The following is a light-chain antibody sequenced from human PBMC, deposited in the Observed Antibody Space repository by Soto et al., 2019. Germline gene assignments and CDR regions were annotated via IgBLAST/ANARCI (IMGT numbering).Light chain of an antibody. J-gene: IGKJ2*01. V-gene: IGKV2-28*01. CDR3: MQALQTPPT. Sequence: DIVMTQSPLSLPVTPGEPASISCRSSQSLLHSNGYNYLDWYLQKPGQSPQLLISLGSNRASGVPDRFSGSGSGTDFTLKISRVEAEDVGVYYCMQALQTPPTFGQGTKLEI. CDR2: LGS. CDR1: QSLLHSNGYNY.